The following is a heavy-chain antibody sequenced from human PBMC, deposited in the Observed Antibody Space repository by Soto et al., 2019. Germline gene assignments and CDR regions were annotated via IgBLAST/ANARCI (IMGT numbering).Heavy chain of an antibody. D-gene: IGHD3-9*01. Sequence: PGESLKISCKGSGYPFTSYWIGWVRQMPGKGLEWMGIIFPGDSDTIYSPSFQGQVTISVDKSISTAYLQWSSLKASDTAMYYCARTHIIERTAYLVSGPNYFDYWGQGSLVTVSS. CDR3: ARTHIIERTAYLVSGPNYFDY. CDR2: IFPGDSDT. V-gene: IGHV5-51*01. J-gene: IGHJ4*02. CDR1: GYPFTSYW.